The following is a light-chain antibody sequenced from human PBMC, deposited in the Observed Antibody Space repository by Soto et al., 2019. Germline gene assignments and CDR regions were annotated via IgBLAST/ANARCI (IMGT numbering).Light chain of an antibody. CDR1: QSVGGS. V-gene: IGKV3-20*01. CDR2: GST. Sequence: EIVLTQSPGTLSLYPGESATLSCRASQSVGGSLAWYHHKPGQAPRLLIYGSTGRATGIPDRFSGSGSGTDFTLTISRLEPEDFAVYYCQQYDNLPRTFGQGTKVDIK. CDR3: QQYDNLPRT. J-gene: IGKJ1*01.